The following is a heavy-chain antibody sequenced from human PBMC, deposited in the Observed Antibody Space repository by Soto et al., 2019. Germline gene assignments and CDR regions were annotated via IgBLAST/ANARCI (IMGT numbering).Heavy chain of an antibody. CDR1: GGSISSSSYY. CDR2: IYYSGST. V-gene: IGHV4-39*01. CDR3: AGHRPSWIQLRTFDY. Sequence: SETLSLTCTVSGGSISSSSYYWGWIRQPPGKGLEWIGSIYYSGSTYYNPSLKSRVTISVDTSKNQFSLKLSSVTAADTAVYYCAGHRPSWIQLRTFDYWGQGTLVTVSS. D-gene: IGHD5-18*01. J-gene: IGHJ4*02.